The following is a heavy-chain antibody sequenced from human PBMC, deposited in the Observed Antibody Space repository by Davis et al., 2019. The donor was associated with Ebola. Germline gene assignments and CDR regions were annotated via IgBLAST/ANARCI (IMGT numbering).Heavy chain of an antibody. V-gene: IGHV1-3*04. CDR3: ARDEFDY. CDR1: GNSFTNYA. CDR2: INTGNANT. J-gene: IGHJ4*02. Sequence: ASVKVSCKASGNSFTNYAIHWVRQAPGQRLEWMGWINTGNANTEYSQKFQGRVIITRDTSASTAYMELSSLRSEDTAVYFCARDEFDYWGQGTLVTVSS.